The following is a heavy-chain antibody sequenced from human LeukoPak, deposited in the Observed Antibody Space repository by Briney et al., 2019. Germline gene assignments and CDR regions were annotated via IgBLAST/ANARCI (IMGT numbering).Heavy chain of an antibody. Sequence: ASVKVSCKASGYTFTSYDINWVRQATGQGLEWMGWMSPNSGNTGYAQKFQGRVTMTRNTSISTAYMELSSLRSEDTAVYYCARGTVTMVVTPLGYWGQGTLVTVSS. CDR2: MSPNSGNT. CDR1: GYTFTSYD. CDR3: ARGTVTMVVTPLGY. D-gene: IGHD4-23*01. V-gene: IGHV1-8*01. J-gene: IGHJ4*02.